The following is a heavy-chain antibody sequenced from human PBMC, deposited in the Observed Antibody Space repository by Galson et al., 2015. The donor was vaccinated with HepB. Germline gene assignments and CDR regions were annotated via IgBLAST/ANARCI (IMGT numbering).Heavy chain of an antibody. CDR1: GFTFSSYA. CDR2: ISGSGGST. CDR3: AKTQGWFDAFDI. J-gene: IGHJ3*02. D-gene: IGHD3-10*01. V-gene: IGHV3-23*01. Sequence: SLRLSCAASGFTFSSYAMSWVRQAPGKGLEWVSAISGSGGSTYYADSVKGRFTISRDNSKNTLYLQMNSLRAEDTAVYYCAKTQGWFDAFDIWGQGTMVTVSS.